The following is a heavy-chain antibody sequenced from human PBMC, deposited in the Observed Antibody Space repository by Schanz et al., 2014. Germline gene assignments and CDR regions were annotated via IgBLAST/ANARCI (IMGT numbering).Heavy chain of an antibody. CDR3: TTDPLTTPTTIFGVVTLLFDY. V-gene: IGHV3-15*01. D-gene: IGHD3-3*01. J-gene: IGHJ4*02. CDR2: IKSKTDGGTT. Sequence: EVQLVESGGGLVKPGGSLRLSCAASGFSFSNAWMSWVRQAPGKGLEWVGRIKSKTDGGTTDYAAPVKGRFTISRDDSKNTLYLQMNSLKTEDTAVYYCTTDPLTTPTTIFGVVTLLFDYWGQGTLVTVSS. CDR1: GFSFSNAW.